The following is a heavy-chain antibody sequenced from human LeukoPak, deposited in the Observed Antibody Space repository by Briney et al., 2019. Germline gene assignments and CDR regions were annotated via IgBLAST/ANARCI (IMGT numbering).Heavy chain of an antibody. D-gene: IGHD6-19*01. CDR2: IYHSGST. CDR3: ARGGDSSGWHFDY. V-gene: IGHV4-38-2*02. J-gene: IGHJ4*02. CDR1: GYSISSGYY. Sequence: SETLSLTCTVSGYSISSGYYWGWIRQPPGKGLEWIGSIYHSGSTYYNPSLKSRVTISVDTSKNQFSLKLSSVTAADTAVYYCARGGDSSGWHFDYWGQGTLVTVSS.